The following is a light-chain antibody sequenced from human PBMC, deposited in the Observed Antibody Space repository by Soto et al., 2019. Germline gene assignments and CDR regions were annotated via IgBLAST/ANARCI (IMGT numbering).Light chain of an antibody. V-gene: IGKV1-39*01. CDR2: AAS. Sequence: DIQMTQSPSPLSASVGDSVTITCRASQTIKTYLNWYRHKPGEAPKLLIYAASRFQTGVPSRFSGIGSGTFFTLSISSMKTEDFANYYCQQPYSTPGTFGQGTKVEV. J-gene: IGKJ1*01. CDR1: QTIKTY. CDR3: QQPYSTPGT.